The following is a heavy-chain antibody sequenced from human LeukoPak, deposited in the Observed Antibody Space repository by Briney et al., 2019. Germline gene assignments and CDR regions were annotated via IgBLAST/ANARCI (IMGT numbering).Heavy chain of an antibody. CDR2: TVPVFATT. J-gene: IGHJ4*02. D-gene: IGHD3-10*01. CDR1: GVTLNNYA. CDR3: ARPYGPGNYINLGLDF. Sequence: ASEKVSCKASGVTLNNYAISWVRQAPGQGLEWMGRTVPVFATTTYAQKFQGRVMITADESTSTVHIELSSLTAEDTALYYCARPYGPGNYINLGLDFWGQGTLVTVS. V-gene: IGHV1-69*15.